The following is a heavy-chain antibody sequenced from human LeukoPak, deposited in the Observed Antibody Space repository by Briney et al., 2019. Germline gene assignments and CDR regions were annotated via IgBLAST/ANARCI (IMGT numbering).Heavy chain of an antibody. CDR1: GYTFTSYD. CDR2: INTNTEHP. D-gene: IGHD2-15*01. CDR3: VSFDIGDY. V-gene: IGHV7-4-1*02. Sequence: ASVKVSCKTSGYTFTSYDIYWARRATGQGPEYMGWINTNTEHPTYAQGFTGRFVFSLDTSVSTAYLQISSLKAEDTAVYYCVSFDIGDYWGQGTLVTVSS. J-gene: IGHJ4*02.